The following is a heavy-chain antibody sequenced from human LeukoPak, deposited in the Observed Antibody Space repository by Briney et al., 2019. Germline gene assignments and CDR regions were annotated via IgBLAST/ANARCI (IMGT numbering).Heavy chain of an antibody. J-gene: IGHJ5*02. D-gene: IGHD6-19*01. CDR2: IYSNGNT. CDR1: GFSVSNY. Sequence: GGSLRLSCEASGFSVSNYMSWVRQAPGKGLEWVSVIYSNGNTYYADSVKGRFTISRDNAKNSLYLQMNSLRAEDTAVYYCARDTRYSSGWNNWFDPWGQGTLVTVSS. CDR3: ARDTRYSSGWNNWFDP. V-gene: IGHV3-53*01.